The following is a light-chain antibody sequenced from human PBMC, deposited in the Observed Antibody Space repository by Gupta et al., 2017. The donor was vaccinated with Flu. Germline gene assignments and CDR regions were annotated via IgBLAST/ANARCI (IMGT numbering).Light chain of an antibody. Sequence: GVLTQSPLSLPVTLGQPASISCRSSESLVFTDGDSYVSWFHQRPGQSPRRLIYKASNRDSGVPDRFSGSGSGTDFTLKISRVEAEDVGVYYCRHSKRGPGTFGQGTKVEIK. CDR3: RHSKRGPGT. CDR2: KAS. V-gene: IGKV2-30*01. J-gene: IGKJ1*01. CDR1: ESLVFTDGDSY.